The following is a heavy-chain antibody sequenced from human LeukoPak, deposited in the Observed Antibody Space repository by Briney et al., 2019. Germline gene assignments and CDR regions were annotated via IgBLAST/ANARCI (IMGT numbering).Heavy chain of an antibody. CDR2: INHSGST. J-gene: IGHJ5*02. CDR3: ARSYCSSTSCYAVGGGWFDP. D-gene: IGHD2-2*01. Sequence: KASETLSPTCAVYGGSFSGYYWSWIRQPPGKGLEWIGEINHSGSTNYNPSLKSRVTISVDTSKNQFSLKLSSVTAADTAVYYCARSYCSSTSCYAVGGGWFDPWGQGTLVTVSS. V-gene: IGHV4-34*01. CDR1: GGSFSGYY.